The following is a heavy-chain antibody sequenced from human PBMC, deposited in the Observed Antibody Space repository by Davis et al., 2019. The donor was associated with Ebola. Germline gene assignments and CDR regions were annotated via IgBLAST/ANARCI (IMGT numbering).Heavy chain of an antibody. V-gene: IGHV3-48*04. D-gene: IGHD5-24*01. CDR2: ISGSSNNI. J-gene: IGHJ4*02. Sequence: PGGSLSLSCATSAFTFSHYSMSWVRQAPGKGLEWISYISGSSNNIYYADSVKGRFTISRDNANKSLYLQLNSLRAEDTAVYYCARKRYFDYWGQGTLVTVSS. CDR1: AFTFSHYS. CDR3: ARKRYFDY.